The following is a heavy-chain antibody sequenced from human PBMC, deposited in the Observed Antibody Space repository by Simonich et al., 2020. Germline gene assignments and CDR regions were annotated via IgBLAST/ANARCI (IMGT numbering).Heavy chain of an antibody. CDR1: GFTFSSYA. J-gene: IGHJ3*02. Sequence: QVQLVESGGGVVQPGRSLRLSCAASGFTFSSYAMHWVRQAPGKGLELVEVISYDGSNKYYADSVKGRFTISRDNSKNTLYLQMNSLRAEDTAVYYCAREDLTGDAFDIWGQGTMVTVSS. CDR2: ISYDGSNK. CDR3: AREDLTGDAFDI. D-gene: IGHD7-27*01. V-gene: IGHV3-30*07.